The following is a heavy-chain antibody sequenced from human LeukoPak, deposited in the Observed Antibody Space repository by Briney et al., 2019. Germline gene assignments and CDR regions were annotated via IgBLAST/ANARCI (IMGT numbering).Heavy chain of an antibody. Sequence: GRSLRLSCAASGFTFSSYGMHWVRQAPGKGLEWVAVIWYDGSNKYYADSVKGRFTISRDNSKNTLYLQMNSLRAEDTAVYYCAKGPEDTAMDDFVYWGQGTLVTVSS. D-gene: IGHD5-18*01. CDR2: IWYDGSNK. V-gene: IGHV3-33*06. CDR3: AKGPEDTAMDDFVY. CDR1: GFTFSSYG. J-gene: IGHJ4*02.